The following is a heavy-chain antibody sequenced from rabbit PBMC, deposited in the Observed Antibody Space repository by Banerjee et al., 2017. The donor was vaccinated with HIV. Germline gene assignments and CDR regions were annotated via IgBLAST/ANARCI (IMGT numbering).Heavy chain of an antibody. CDR1: GFSFSDRDV. CDR2: INIATGKS. J-gene: IGHJ4*01. V-gene: IGHV1S45*01. CDR3: AKDLVPAIGWNFAL. D-gene: IGHD1-1*01. Sequence: QEQREESGGGLVKQEGSLTLTCKASGFSFSDRDVMCWVRQAPGKGLEWIACINIATGKSVYASWVSGRFIMSRTSLTTVTLQMTCLPAADTATSFCAKDLVPAIGWNFALWGARSPLTVS.